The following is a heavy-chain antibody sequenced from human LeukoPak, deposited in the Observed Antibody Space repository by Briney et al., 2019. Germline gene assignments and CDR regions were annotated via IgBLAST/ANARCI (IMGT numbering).Heavy chain of an antibody. D-gene: IGHD3-10*01. CDR3: ARHSGGSGSYYNDGFDY. V-gene: IGHV3-53*01. J-gene: IGHJ4*02. Sequence: GGSLRLSCAASGFTVSSNHMSWVRQAPGKGLEWVSVIYAAGGTYYADSVKGRFTISRDNSKNTLYLQMNSLRGEDTAVYYCARHSGGSGSYYNDGFDYWGQGTLVTVSS. CDR2: IYAAGGT. CDR1: GFTVSSNH.